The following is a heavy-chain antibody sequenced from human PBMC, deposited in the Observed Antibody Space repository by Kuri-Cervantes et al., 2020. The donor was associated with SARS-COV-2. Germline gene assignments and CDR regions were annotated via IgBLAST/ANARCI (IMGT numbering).Heavy chain of an antibody. CDR1: GGSFSGYY. Sequence: ETLSLTCAVYGGSFSGYYWSWIRQPPGKGLEWIGEINHSGSTNYNPSLKSRVTISVDTSKNQFSLKLSSVTAADTAVYYCARLGNYDRGYHFDYWGQGTLVTVSS. D-gene: IGHD3-3*01. V-gene: IGHV4-34*01. CDR2: INHSGST. J-gene: IGHJ4*02. CDR3: ARLGNYDRGYHFDY.